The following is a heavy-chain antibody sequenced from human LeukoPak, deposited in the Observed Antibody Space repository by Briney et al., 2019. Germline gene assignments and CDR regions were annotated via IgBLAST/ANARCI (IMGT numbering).Heavy chain of an antibody. CDR1: GFTVSSNY. D-gene: IGHD3-22*01. CDR2: IYSGGST. Sequence: GGSLRLSCAASGFTVSSNYMSWVRRAPGKGLEWVSVIYSGGSTYYADSVKGRFTISRDNSKNTLYLQMNSLRAEDTAVYYCARLDYYDSSDAFDIWGQGTMVTVSS. J-gene: IGHJ3*02. V-gene: IGHV3-53*01. CDR3: ARLDYYDSSDAFDI.